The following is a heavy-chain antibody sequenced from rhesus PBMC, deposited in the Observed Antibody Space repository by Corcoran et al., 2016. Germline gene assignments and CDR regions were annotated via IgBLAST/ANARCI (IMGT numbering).Heavy chain of an antibody. Sequence: QVQLQESGPGLVKPSETLSLTCVVAGGPRSDVHGWSWIRQPPRKGLEWIGRFSGSGGTTSDNVSLKTRVTISKATSNNQFSLKLSSVTAADTAVYYCARLRHDYGSSYFDYWGQGVLVTVSS. CDR3: ARLRHDYGSSYFDY. V-gene: IGHV4-92*01. CDR1: GGPRSDVHG. D-gene: IGHD4-29*01. J-gene: IGHJ4*01. CDR2: FSGSGGTT.